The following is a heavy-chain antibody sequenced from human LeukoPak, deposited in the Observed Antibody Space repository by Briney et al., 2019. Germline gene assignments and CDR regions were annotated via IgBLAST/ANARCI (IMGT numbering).Heavy chain of an antibody. CDR3: ARGRDIVGATSDDY. CDR2: INHSGST. CDR1: GGSFSGYY. Sequence: SETLSLTCAVYGGSFSGYYWSWIRQPPGKGLEWIGEINHSGSTNYNPSLKSRVTISVDTSKNQFSLKLSSVTAADTAVYCCARGRDIVGATSDDYWGQGTLVTVSS. V-gene: IGHV4-34*01. J-gene: IGHJ4*02. D-gene: IGHD1-26*01.